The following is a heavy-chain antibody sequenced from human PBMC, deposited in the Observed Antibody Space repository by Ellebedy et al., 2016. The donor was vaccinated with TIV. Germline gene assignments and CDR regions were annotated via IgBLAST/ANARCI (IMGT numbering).Heavy chain of an antibody. J-gene: IGHJ5*02. CDR2: IYHSGTT. CDR3: ARDRVAASFDP. V-gene: IGHV4-38-2*02. D-gene: IGHD6-25*01. CDR1: GYSISSGYF. Sequence: MPSETLSLTCTVSGYSISSGYFWGWIRQPPGKGLEWIGSIYHSGTTYYNPSLKSRVTISVDTSKNQFSLKLRSVTAADTAVYYCARDRVAASFDPWGQGALVTVSS.